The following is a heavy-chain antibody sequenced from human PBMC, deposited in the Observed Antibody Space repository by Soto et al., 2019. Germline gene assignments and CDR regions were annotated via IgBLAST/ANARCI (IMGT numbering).Heavy chain of an antibody. CDR2: ISGSGGST. D-gene: IGHD6-13*01. Sequence: GGSLRLSCAASGFTFSSYAMSWVRQAPGKGLEWVSAISGSGGSTYYADSVKGRFTISRDNSKNTLYLQMNSLRAEDTAVYYCAKSVAPSSSWHYLDYYSGMDVWGQGTTVTVSS. V-gene: IGHV3-23*01. J-gene: IGHJ6*02. CDR3: AKSVAPSSSWHYLDYYSGMDV. CDR1: GFTFSSYA.